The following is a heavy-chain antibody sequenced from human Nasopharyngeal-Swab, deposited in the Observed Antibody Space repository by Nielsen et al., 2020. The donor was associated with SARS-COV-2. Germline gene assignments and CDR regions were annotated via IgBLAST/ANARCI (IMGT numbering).Heavy chain of an antibody. CDR3: ARGVYRGWFDP. CDR2: ISSSSSYI. V-gene: IGHV3-21*01. CDR1: GFTFSSYS. D-gene: IGHD6-13*01. Sequence: GESLKISCAASGFTFSSYSMNWVRQAPGKGLEWVSSISSSSSYIYYADSVKGRFTISRDNAKNSLYLQMNSLRAEDTAVYYCARGVYRGWFDPWGQGTLVTVSS. J-gene: IGHJ5*02.